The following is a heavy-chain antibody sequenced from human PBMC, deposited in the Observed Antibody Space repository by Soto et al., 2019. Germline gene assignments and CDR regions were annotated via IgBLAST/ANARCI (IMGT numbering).Heavy chain of an antibody. CDR1: GFTLSSRW. J-gene: IGHJ4*02. CDR3: ARDQDTYGQAVFDS. CDR2: IKTDGTST. V-gene: IGHV3-74*01. Sequence: EVQLVESGGGLVQPGGSLRLSCAASGFTLSSRWRHWVRQAPGKGLVWVSRIKTDGTSTSYADSVKGRFTISRDNANNTLYLQMNSLRAEDTGMYYCARDQDTYGQAVFDSWGQGTLVTVSS. D-gene: IGHD2-15*01.